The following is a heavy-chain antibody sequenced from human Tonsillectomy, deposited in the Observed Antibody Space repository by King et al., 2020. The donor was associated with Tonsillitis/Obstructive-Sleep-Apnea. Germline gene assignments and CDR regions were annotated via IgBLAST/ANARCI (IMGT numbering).Heavy chain of an antibody. Sequence: QLVQSGGGVVQPGRSLRLSCAASGFTFSSYAMHWVRQAPGKGLEWVAVISYDGSNKYYADSVKGRFTISRDNSKNTRYLQMNSLRAEDTAVDYCARDGVYSNQLALYYYYYYMDVWGKGTTVTVSS. CDR3: ARDGVYSNQLALYYYYYYMDV. CDR1: GFTFSSYA. D-gene: IGHD4-11*01. V-gene: IGHV3-30*01. J-gene: IGHJ6*03. CDR2: ISYDGSNK.